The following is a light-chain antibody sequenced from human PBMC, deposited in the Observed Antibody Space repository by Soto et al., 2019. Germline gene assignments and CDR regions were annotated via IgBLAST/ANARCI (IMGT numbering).Light chain of an antibody. CDR1: QDISTL. Sequence: DIQMTQSPSSVSASIGDTVTITCRASQDISTLLAWYQQKPGKAPKLLIYGASTLESGVPSRFNGRGSGTDFTLTISSLQPEDFATYFCQQADSFPLTFGGGTKVDIK. J-gene: IGKJ4*01. CDR2: GAS. V-gene: IGKV1D-12*01. CDR3: QQADSFPLT.